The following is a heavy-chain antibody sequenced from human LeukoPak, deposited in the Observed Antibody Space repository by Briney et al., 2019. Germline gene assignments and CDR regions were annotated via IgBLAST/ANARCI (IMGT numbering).Heavy chain of an antibody. D-gene: IGHD3-16*01. Sequence: GGSLRLSCAASGFTFSSYSMNWVRQAPGKGLEWLSYISSTSSAIYYVDSLKGRFTISRDNAKNSLYLPMDSLRAEDTAVYYCARVIGSYGDSAYWGQGTLVTVSS. J-gene: IGHJ4*02. CDR2: ISSTSSAI. CDR3: ARVIGSYGDSAY. CDR1: GFTFSSYS. V-gene: IGHV3-48*04.